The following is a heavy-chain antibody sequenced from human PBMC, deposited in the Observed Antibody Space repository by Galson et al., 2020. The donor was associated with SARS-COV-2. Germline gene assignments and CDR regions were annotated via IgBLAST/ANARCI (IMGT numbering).Heavy chain of an antibody. CDR1: GFTFSDAW. D-gene: IGHD3-16*01. V-gene: IGHV3-15*01. CDR2: IKSKNDGGTI. CDR3: ATGGLDY. J-gene: IGHJ4*02. Sequence: GESLKISCAASGFTFSDAWLNWVRQAPGKGLEWVARIKSKNDGGTIQYPAPVKGRFIISRDDSRNMFFLQMNNVKIEDTAVYYCATGGLDYWGRGTLVTVSS.